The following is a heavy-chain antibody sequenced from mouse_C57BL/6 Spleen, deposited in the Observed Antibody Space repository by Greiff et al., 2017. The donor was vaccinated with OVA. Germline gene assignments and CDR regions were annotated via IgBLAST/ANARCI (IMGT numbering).Heavy chain of an antibody. CDR1: GFTFSSYG. J-gene: IGHJ2*01. Sequence: DVKLVESGGDLVKPGGSLKLSCAASGFTFSSYGMSWVRQTPDKRLEWVATISSGGSYTYYPDSVKGRFTISRDNAKKTLYLQMSSLKSEDTAMYYCASLYYSNYFDYWGQGTTLTVSS. V-gene: IGHV5-6*02. CDR3: ASLYYSNYFDY. CDR2: ISSGGSYT. D-gene: IGHD2-5*01.